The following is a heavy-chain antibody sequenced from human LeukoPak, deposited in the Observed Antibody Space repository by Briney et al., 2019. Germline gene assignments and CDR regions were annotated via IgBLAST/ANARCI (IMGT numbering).Heavy chain of an antibody. J-gene: IGHJ4*02. V-gene: IGHV1-2*02. CDR2: INPNSGGT. Sequence: ASVKVSCKASGYTFTGYYMHWVRQAPGQGLEWMGWINPNSGGTNYAQKFQGRVTMTRDTSISTAYMELSRLRSDDTAVYYCARAWDCTSTSCYAYFDYWGQGTLVTVSS. D-gene: IGHD2-2*01. CDR3: ARAWDCTSTSCYAYFDY. CDR1: GYTFTGYY.